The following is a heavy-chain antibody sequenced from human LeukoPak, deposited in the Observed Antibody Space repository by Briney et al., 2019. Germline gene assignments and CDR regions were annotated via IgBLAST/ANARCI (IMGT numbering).Heavy chain of an antibody. V-gene: IGHV1-46*01. CDR1: GGTFSSYA. CDR3: ARHPSPQLHHFDY. J-gene: IGHJ4*02. CDR2: INPTGDST. D-gene: IGHD2-2*01. Sequence: GSSVNVSCKASGGTFSSYAISWVRQAPGQGLEWMGIINPTGDSTSYAQNFQARVTMTRDTPTNTVHMELSSLRSEDTAVYYCARHPSPQLHHFDYWGQGTLVTVSS.